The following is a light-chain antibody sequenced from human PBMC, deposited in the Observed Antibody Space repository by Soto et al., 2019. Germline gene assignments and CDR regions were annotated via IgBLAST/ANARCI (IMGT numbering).Light chain of an antibody. CDR3: QQYDNLPIT. J-gene: IGKJ4*01. Sequence: DIQMTQSPSSLSASVGDRVTITCQASQDISNYLNWYQQKPGKAPKLLIYDASNLETGVPSRFSGSGSGTDFTFTISSLKPEDIATYYGQQYDNLPITFGGGTKVEIK. CDR2: DAS. CDR1: QDISNY. V-gene: IGKV1-33*01.